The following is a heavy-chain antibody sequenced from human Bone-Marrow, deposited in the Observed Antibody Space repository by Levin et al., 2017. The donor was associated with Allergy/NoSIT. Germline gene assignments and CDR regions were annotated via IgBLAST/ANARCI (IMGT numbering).Heavy chain of an antibody. CDR1: GFTFRDYY. J-gene: IGHJ3*02. CDR2: ITSSGSST. V-gene: IGHV3-11*01. CDR3: ARARNDAFDI. Sequence: GGSLRLSCAASGFTFRDYYMTWIRQAPGKGLEWVSYITSSGSSTYHADSVKGRFTISRDNAKNSLYLQMNTLRAEDTAVYYCARARNDAFDIWGQGTVVTVSS.